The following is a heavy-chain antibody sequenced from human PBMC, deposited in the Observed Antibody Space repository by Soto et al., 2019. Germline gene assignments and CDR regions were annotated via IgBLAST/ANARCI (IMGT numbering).Heavy chain of an antibody. CDR2: ISAYNVNT. D-gene: IGHD3-10*01. J-gene: IGHJ6*03. CDR3: ARVTPVRGPYYYYMDV. Sequence: ASVKVSCKASGYTFTSYGISWVRQAPGQGLEWMGWISAYNVNTNYAQKLQGRVTMTTDTSPSTAYMELRSLRSDDTAVYYCARVTPVRGPYYYYMDVWGKGTTVTVSS. CDR1: GYTFTSYG. V-gene: IGHV1-18*01.